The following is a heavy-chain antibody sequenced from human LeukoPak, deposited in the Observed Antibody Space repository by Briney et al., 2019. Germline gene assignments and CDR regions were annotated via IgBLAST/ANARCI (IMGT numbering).Heavy chain of an antibody. J-gene: IGHJ4*02. Sequence: GGSLRLSCAASGFTFSSYWMDWVRQAPGQGLEWVAVISYDGSNKYYADSVKGRFTISRDNSKNTLYLQMNSLRAEDTAVYYCAKDLYLTGYSFDYWGQGTLVTVSS. V-gene: IGHV3-30*18. CDR3: AKDLYLTGYSFDY. CDR2: ISYDGSNK. CDR1: GFTFSSYW. D-gene: IGHD3-9*01.